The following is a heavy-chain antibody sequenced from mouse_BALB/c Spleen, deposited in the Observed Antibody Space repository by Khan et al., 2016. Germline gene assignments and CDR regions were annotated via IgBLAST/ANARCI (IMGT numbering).Heavy chain of an antibody. J-gene: IGHJ2*01. CDR3: VRTDYGIDEGYYLDY. CDR2: ISCYNGAT. Sequence: LVKPGPSVKISCKASGYSFTGYYTPWVKQSLGKSLEWIGYISCYNGATRYNQNFKGRSTFTIDTSTNTAYLQFNCLTSDDSAAYYSVRTDYGIDEGYYLDYWGQGTTLTVSS. V-gene: IGHV1S34*01. CDR1: GYSFTGYY. D-gene: IGHD2-1*01.